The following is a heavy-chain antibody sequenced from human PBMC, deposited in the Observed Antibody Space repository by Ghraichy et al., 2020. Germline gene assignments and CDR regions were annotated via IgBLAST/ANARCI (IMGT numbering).Heavy chain of an antibody. V-gene: IGHV3-48*01. Sequence: GESLNISCAASGFTFSSYSMNWVRQAPGKGLEWVSYISSSSSTIYYADSVKGRFTISRDNAKNSLYLQMNSLRAEDTAVYYCARGYDFWSGYYYYYYGMDVWGQGTTVTVSS. D-gene: IGHD3-3*01. CDR2: ISSSSSTI. J-gene: IGHJ6*02. CDR1: GFTFSSYS. CDR3: ARGYDFWSGYYYYYYGMDV.